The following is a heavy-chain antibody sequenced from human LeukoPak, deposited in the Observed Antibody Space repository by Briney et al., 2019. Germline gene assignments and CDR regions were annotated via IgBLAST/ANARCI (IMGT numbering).Heavy chain of an antibody. D-gene: IGHD1-26*01. Sequence: QSGGSLRLSCAASGFTFSSYGMHWVRQAPGKGLEWGAVIWYDGSNKYYADSVKGRFTISRDNSKNTLYLQMNSLRAEDTAVYYCAREDPGAVIDYWGQGTMVTVSS. CDR3: AREDPGAVIDY. CDR2: IWYDGSNK. J-gene: IGHJ4*02. V-gene: IGHV3-33*01. CDR1: GFTFSSYG.